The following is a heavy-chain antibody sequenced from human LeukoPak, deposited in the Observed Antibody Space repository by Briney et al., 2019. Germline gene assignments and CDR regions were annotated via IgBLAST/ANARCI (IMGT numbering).Heavy chain of an antibody. V-gene: IGHV3-7*01. J-gene: IGHJ4*02. Sequence: SSETLSLTCGVSGGPVSGYYWSWLRQSPGKGLEWVASINPDGIKRYSADSVKGRFTISRDNARNSLYLQMDSLRVEDTAFYYCARDLAFSRLDYWGQGVLVTVSS. CDR3: ARDLAFSRLDY. CDR1: GGPVSGYY. CDR2: INPDGIKR. D-gene: IGHD2/OR15-2a*01.